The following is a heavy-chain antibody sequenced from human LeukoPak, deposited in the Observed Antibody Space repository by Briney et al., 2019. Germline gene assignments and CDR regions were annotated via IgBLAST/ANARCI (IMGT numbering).Heavy chain of an antibody. D-gene: IGHD4-17*01. CDR1: GYSISRGYY. J-gene: IGHJ4*02. Sequence: SETLSLTCTVSGYSISRGYYWGWMRQPPGKGREWIGSIYHSGSTYYNPSLTSRVTISVDTSKTQFSLKLSSVTAADTAVYYCARAVITVTAPFDYWGQGTLVTVSS. V-gene: IGHV4-38-2*02. CDR3: ARAVITVTAPFDY. CDR2: IYHSGST.